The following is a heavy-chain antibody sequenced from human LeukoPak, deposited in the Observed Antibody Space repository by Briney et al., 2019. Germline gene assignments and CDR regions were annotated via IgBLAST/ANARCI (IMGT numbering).Heavy chain of an antibody. Sequence: PGGSLRLSCAASGFTFSDYYMSWIRQAPGKGLEWVSYISRSGITIYYADPVKGRFTISRDNAKNSLYLQMNSLRAEDTAVYYCARVQPHYYDSSGYPPDYWGQGTLVTVSS. D-gene: IGHD3-22*01. CDR2: ISRSGITI. CDR1: GFTFSDYY. CDR3: ARVQPHYYDSSGYPPDY. V-gene: IGHV3-11*01. J-gene: IGHJ4*02.